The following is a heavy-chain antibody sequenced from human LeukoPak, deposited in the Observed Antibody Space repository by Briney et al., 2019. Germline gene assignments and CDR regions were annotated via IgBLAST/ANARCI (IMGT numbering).Heavy chain of an antibody. Sequence: PGGSLRLSCAASGFTFSSYGMSWVRQAPGKGLEWVSAISGSGGSTYYADSVKGRFTISRDNSKNTLYLQMNSLRAEDTAVYYCARGAAGETGPSPYYYYYMDVWGKGTTVTISS. CDR3: ARGAAGETGPSPYYYYYMDV. CDR1: GFTFSSYG. J-gene: IGHJ6*03. V-gene: IGHV3-23*01. D-gene: IGHD3-9*01. CDR2: ISGSGGST.